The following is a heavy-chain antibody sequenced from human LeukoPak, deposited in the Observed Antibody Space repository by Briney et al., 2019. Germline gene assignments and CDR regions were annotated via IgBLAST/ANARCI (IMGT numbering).Heavy chain of an antibody. J-gene: IGHJ3*02. CDR3: ARVVVIAPYDAFDT. CDR1: RFTFSSYS. Sequence: KPGGSLRLSCAASRFTFSSYSMNWVRQAPGKGRVWVSSISSSSSYIYYADSVKGRFTISRDNAKNSLYLQTRSWAAEDTAVCYCARVVVIAPYDAFDTGGQGTMVTVSS. V-gene: IGHV3-21*01. CDR2: ISSSSSYI. D-gene: IGHD2-21*01.